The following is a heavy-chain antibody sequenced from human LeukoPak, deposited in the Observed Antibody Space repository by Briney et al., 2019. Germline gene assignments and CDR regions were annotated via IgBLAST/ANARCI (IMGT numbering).Heavy chain of an antibody. CDR3: ARGRSPYL. CDR1: GGSFRGYY. CDR2: INHSGST. J-gene: IGHJ2*01. V-gene: IGHV4-34*01. Sequence: SETLSLTCAVFGGSFRGYYWSWIRQPPGKGLEWIGEINHSGSTNYNPSLKSRVTISVDTSKNQFSLKLSSVTAADTAVYYCARGRSPYLWGRGTLVTVSS.